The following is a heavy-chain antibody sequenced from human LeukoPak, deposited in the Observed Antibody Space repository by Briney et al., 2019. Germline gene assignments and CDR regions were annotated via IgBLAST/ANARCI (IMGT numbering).Heavy chain of an antibody. CDR2: IIPIFGTA. D-gene: IGHD2-2*02. CDR1: GYTFTSYD. J-gene: IGHJ6*03. Sequence: AASVKVSCKASGYTFTSYDINWVRQAPGQGLEWMGGIIPIFGTANYAQKFQGRVTITADESTSTAYMELSSLRSEDTAVYYCARALYCSRTSCYTAYYYYMDVWGKGTTVTVSS. V-gene: IGHV1-69*13. CDR3: ARALYCSRTSCYTAYYYYMDV.